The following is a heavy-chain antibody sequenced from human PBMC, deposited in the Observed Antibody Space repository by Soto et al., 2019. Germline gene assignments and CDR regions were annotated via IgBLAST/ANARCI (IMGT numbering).Heavy chain of an antibody. V-gene: IGHV3-30*18. CDR2: ISYDGSNK. D-gene: IGHD3-3*01. CDR3: AKDMQTYYDFWSGSQNYGMDV. Sequence: GGSLRLSCAASGFTFSSYGMHRVRQAPGKGLEWVAVISYDGSNKYYADSVKGRFTISRDNSKNTLYLQMNSLRAEDTAVYYCAKDMQTYYDFWSGSQNYGMDVWGQGTTVTVSS. CDR1: GFTFSSYG. J-gene: IGHJ6*02.